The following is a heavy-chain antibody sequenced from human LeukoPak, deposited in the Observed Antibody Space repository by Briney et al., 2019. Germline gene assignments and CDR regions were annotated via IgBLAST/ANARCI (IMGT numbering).Heavy chain of an antibody. J-gene: IGHJ5*02. V-gene: IGHV3-23*01. CDR2: ITGYGAT. CDR3: AKGAAAGIVDWFDP. CDR1: GFTFSNFA. D-gene: IGHD6-13*01. Sequence: GGSLRLSCAASGFTFSNFAVMWVRQAPGRGRQWVSTITGYGATFYADSVRGRFTIFRDTSMNTLFLQMNSLGAGDTAVYYCAKGAAAGIVDWFDPWGQGTLVTVSS.